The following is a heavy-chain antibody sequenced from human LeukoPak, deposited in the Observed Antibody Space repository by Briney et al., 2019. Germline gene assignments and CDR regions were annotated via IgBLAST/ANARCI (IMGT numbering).Heavy chain of an antibody. CDR2: INHSGST. CDR3: ARDSSSWLLGGADLFDY. CDR1: GGSFSGYY. Sequence: PSETLSPTCAVYGGSFSGYYWSWIRQPPGKGLEWIGEINHSGSTNYNPSLKSRVTISVDTSKDQFSLKLSSVTAEDTAVYYCARDSSSWLLGGADLFDYWGQGTLVTVSS. V-gene: IGHV4-34*01. J-gene: IGHJ4*02. D-gene: IGHD6-13*01.